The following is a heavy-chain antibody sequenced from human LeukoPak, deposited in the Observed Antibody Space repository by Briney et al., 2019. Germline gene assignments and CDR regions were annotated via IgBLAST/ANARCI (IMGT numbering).Heavy chain of an antibody. V-gene: IGHV4-59*08. Sequence: SETLSLTCTVSGGSISSYYWSWLRQPPGKGLEWIGYIYYSGSTYYNSSLKSRVTISVDTSRNQFSLKLTSVTAADTAVYYCARHMWFGGDYWGQGILVTVSS. CDR1: GGSISSYY. D-gene: IGHD3-10*01. CDR2: IYYSGST. J-gene: IGHJ4*02. CDR3: ARHMWFGGDY.